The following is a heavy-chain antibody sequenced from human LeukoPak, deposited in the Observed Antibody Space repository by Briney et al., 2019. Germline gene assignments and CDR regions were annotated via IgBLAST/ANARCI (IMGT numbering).Heavy chain of an antibody. J-gene: IGHJ4*02. CDR3: ARDLEYSSSLGLVY. CDR1: GYTFTSYG. V-gene: IGHV1-18*01. Sequence: ASVKVSCKASGYTFTSYGISWVRQAPGQGLEWMGWISAYNGNTNYAQKLQGRVTMTTDTSTSTAYMELRSLRSDDTAVYYCARDLEYSSSLGLVYWGQGTLVTVSS. D-gene: IGHD6-6*01. CDR2: ISAYNGNT.